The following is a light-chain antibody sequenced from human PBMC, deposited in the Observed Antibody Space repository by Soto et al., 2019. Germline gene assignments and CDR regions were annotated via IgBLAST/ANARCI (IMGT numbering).Light chain of an antibody. CDR2: AAS. J-gene: IGKJ5*01. Sequence: DIQLTQSPSFLSASVGDRVTITCRASQGISSYLAWYQQKSGKAPKLLIYAASTLESGVPSRFSGSGSGTEFTLTISSLQPEDVEMYYCQQLYTYPVTFGQGTRLEIK. CDR1: QGISSY. CDR3: QQLYTYPVT. V-gene: IGKV1-9*01.